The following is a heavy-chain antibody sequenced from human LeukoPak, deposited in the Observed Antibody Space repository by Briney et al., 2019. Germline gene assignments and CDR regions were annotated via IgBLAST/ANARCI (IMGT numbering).Heavy chain of an antibody. CDR2: INHSGST. J-gene: IGHJ4*02. Sequence: SETLSLTCAVYGGSLSGYYWSWIRQPPGKGLEWIGEINHSGSTNYNPSLKSRVTISVDTSKNQFSLKLNSVTAADTAVYYCARGWEQLGFYFDYWGQGILVTVSS. CDR3: ARGWEQLGFYFDY. CDR1: GGSLSGYY. V-gene: IGHV4-34*01. D-gene: IGHD1-26*01.